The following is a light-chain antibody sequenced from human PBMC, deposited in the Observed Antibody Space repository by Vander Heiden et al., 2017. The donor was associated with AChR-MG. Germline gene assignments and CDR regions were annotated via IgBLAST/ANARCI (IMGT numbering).Light chain of an antibody. CDR2: GAS. V-gene: IGKV3-15*01. Sequence: EIVMTQSPATLSVSPGERDTLSCRASQSVSSNLAWYQQKPGQAPRLLIYGASTRATGIPARFSGSGSGTEFTLTISSLQSEDFAVYYCQQYNNWSTFGQGTKVEIK. J-gene: IGKJ1*01. CDR1: QSVSSN. CDR3: QQYNNWST.